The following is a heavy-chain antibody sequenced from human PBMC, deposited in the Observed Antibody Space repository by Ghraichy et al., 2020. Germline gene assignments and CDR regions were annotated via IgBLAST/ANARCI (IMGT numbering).Heavy chain of an antibody. D-gene: IGHD1-26*01. V-gene: IGHV1-24*01. CDR1: GYTLTELS. CDR2: FDPEDGET. CDR3: ATPNSGSLRGPDAFDI. Sequence: ASVKVSCKVSGYTLTELSMHWVRQAPGKGLEWMGGFDPEDGETIYAQKFQGRVTMTEDTSTDTAYMELSSLRSEDTAVYYCATPNSGSLRGPDAFDIWGQGTMVTVSS. J-gene: IGHJ3*02.